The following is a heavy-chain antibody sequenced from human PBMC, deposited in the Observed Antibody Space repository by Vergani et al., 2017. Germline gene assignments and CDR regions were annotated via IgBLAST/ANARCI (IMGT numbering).Heavy chain of an antibody. CDR3: AKDGPGYDSSGYYFFGAFDI. J-gene: IGHJ3*02. D-gene: IGHD3-22*01. CDR2: INWNSDSI. Sequence: EVQLVESGGGLVQPGRSLRLSCAASGFTFDDYAMHWVRQAPGKGLEWVSGINWNSDSIAYADSVKGRFTISRDNAKNSLYLQMNSLRAEDTALYYCAKDGPGYDSSGYYFFGAFDIWGQGTMVTVSS. V-gene: IGHV3-9*01. CDR1: GFTFDDYA.